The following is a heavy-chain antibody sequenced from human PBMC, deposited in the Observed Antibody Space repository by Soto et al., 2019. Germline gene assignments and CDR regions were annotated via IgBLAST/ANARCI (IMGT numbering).Heavy chain of an antibody. CDR2: IHGGNGNT. CDR1: GYSFSSLG. V-gene: IGHV1-3*01. CDR3: TNSYCGSMSCLGNY. D-gene: IGHD2-2*01. J-gene: IGHJ4*02. Sequence: QVQLVQSGAEVKKPGASVKVSCKASGYSFSSLGMHWVRQAPGQRLEWMGWIHGGNGNTKYSQKYQGRVTMTRDTCASTAYMELSSLTSEDTAVYYCTNSYCGSMSCLGNYWGQGSLVTVPS.